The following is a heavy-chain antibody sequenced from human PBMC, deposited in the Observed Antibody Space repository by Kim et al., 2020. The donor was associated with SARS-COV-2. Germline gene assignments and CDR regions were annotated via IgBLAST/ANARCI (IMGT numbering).Heavy chain of an antibody. CDR3: TSGHDFCSWCYIY. D-gene: IGHD3-3*01. V-gene: IGHV3-49*04. Sequence: GGSLRLSCTASGFTFGDYAMSWVRQAPGKGLEGVGFFRSKADGGTTEYAASVKCRFTITRDDSKSISYLPMNGLKTEDTAVDYCTSGHDFCSWCYIYWV. J-gene: IGHJ4*01. CDR1: GFTFGDYA. CDR2: FRSKADGGTT.